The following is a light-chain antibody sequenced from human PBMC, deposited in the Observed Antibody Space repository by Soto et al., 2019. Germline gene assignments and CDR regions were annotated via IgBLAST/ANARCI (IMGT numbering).Light chain of an antibody. CDR1: SSDVGRYNY. J-gene: IGLJ1*01. Sequence: QSVLTQPPSASGSPGQSVTFSCTGTSSDVGRYNYVSWYQQHPGKAPKLIIYEVNKRPSGVPDRSSASKSGDTASLTVSGLQAEDEADYYCCSYAGTNNFVFGTGTKVTVL. CDR3: CSYAGTNNFV. V-gene: IGLV2-8*01. CDR2: EVN.